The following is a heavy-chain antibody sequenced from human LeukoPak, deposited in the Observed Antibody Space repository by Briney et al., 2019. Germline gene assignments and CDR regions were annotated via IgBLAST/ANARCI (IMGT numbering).Heavy chain of an antibody. J-gene: IGHJ5*02. D-gene: IGHD2-21*02. Sequence: GESLKISCTGSGYSFSSYWIGWVRQMPGKGLEWMGIIYPGDSDTRYSPSFRGQVTISADRSISTAYLQWSSLKASDTAMYYCAGQAYCAGDCPNWFDPWGQGTLVTVSS. CDR1: GYSFSSYW. CDR3: AGQAYCAGDCPNWFDP. CDR2: IYPGDSDT. V-gene: IGHV5-51*01.